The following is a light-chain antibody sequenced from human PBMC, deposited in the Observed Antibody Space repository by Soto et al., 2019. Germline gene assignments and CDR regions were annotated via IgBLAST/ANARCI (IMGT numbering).Light chain of an antibody. CDR2: GNN. CDR3: AAWDDSLIGVV. Sequence: QSVLTQPPSASGTPGQRVSISSSGSSSNIAGNTVNWYQQFPGTAPKLLIYGNNQRPSGVPDRFSGSQSGTSASLAISGLQSEDEADYYCAAWDDSLIGVVFGGGTKLTVL. J-gene: IGLJ2*01. CDR1: SSNIAGNT. V-gene: IGLV1-44*01.